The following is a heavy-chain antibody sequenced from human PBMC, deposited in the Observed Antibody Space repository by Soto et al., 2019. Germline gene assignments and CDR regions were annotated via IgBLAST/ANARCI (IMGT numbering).Heavy chain of an antibody. V-gene: IGHV3-74*01. J-gene: IGHJ6*02. CDR1: GLTFSSFW. CDR3: ARDALIGNTDYGLDV. CDR2: INTDGSDT. D-gene: IGHD2-21*01. Sequence: PGGSLRLSCAASGLTFSSFWMHWVRQAPGKGLVWVSRINTDGSDTAYADSVKGRFTISRDNAKSTLYLQVTSLRAEDTAVYYCARDALIGNTDYGLDVWGQGTTVTVSS.